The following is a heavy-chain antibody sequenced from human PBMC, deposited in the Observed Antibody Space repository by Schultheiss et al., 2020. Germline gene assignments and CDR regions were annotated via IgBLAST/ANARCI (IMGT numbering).Heavy chain of an antibody. D-gene: IGHD3-22*01. V-gene: IGHV2-5*01. CDR1: GFSLSTSGVG. Sequence: SGPTLVKPTQTLTLTCTFSGFSLSTSGVGVGWIRQPPGKALEWLALIYWNDDKRYSPSLKSRLTITKDTSNNQVVLTMTNMDPVDTATYYCAHVHDSSGYYVGKFDYWGQGTLVNAYS. J-gene: IGHJ4*02. CDR2: IYWNDDK. CDR3: AHVHDSSGYYVGKFDY.